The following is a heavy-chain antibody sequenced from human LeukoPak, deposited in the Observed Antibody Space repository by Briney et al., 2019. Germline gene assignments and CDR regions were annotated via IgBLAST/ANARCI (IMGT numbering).Heavy chain of an antibody. CDR1: GFTFSSYA. Sequence: GGSLRLSCAASGFTFSSYAMSWVRQAPGKGLEWVSAISGSGGSTYYADSVKGRFTISRDNSKNTLYLQMNSLRAEDTAVYYCAKVGTIFGVVIMIHYYYMDVWGKGTAVTVSS. CDR3: AKVGTIFGVVIMIHYYYMDV. J-gene: IGHJ6*03. D-gene: IGHD3-3*01. V-gene: IGHV3-23*01. CDR2: ISGSGGST.